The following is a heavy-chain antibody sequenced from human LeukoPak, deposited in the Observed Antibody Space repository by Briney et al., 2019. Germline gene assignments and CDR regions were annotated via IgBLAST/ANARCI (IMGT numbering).Heavy chain of an antibody. CDR1: GFTFSSYA. D-gene: IGHD1-26*01. CDR3: ARSVGSTNWFDP. V-gene: IGHV3-30*03. J-gene: IGHJ5*02. Sequence: PGGSLRLSCAASGFTFSSYAMSWVRQAPGKGLEWVAVISYDEADSVKGRFTISRDNSKNTLYLQMNSLRAEDTGVYYCARSVGSTNWFDPWGQGTLVTVSS. CDR2: ISYD.